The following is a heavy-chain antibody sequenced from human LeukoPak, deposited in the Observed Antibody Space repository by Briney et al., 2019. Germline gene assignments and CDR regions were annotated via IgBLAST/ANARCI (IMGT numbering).Heavy chain of an antibody. CDR3: ARVVSEMNYDFWSGYLDY. Sequence: GGSLRLSCAASGFTFSSYWIHWVRQAPGKGLEWVSTISGSGDNTYYADSVKGRFTISRDNSKNTLYLQLNSLRAEDTAVYYCARVVSEMNYDFWSGYLDYWGQGTLVTVSS. CDR1: GFTFSSYW. CDR2: ISGSGDNT. D-gene: IGHD3-3*01. J-gene: IGHJ4*02. V-gene: IGHV3-23*01.